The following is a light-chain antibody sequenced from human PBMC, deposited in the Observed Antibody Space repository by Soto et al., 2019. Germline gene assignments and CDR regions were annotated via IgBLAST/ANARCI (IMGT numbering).Light chain of an antibody. J-gene: IGKJ2*01. V-gene: IGKV1-39*01. CDR2: AAF. CDR1: QTINTY. Sequence: DIQMTQSPSSLSASVGDRVTITCRASQTINTYLNWYQQKLGKAPKLLIYAAFTLQSGVPSRFSGSGSGTDFTLTISSLQPEDFATYYCQQSYSIPRTFGQVTKLHIK. CDR3: QQSYSIPRT.